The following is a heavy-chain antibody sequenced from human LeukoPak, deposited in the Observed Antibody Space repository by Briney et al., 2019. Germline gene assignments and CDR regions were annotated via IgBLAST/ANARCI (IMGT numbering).Heavy chain of an antibody. J-gene: IGHJ2*01. CDR2: INPSGGST. Sequence: ASVKVSCKASGYTFTGYYLHWVRQAPGQGLEWMGIINPSGGSTSYAQKFQGRVTMTRDTSTSRVYMELSSLRSEDTAVYYCARDRRPKFTYYYDSSGYYWYFDLWGRGTLVTVSS. V-gene: IGHV1-46*01. CDR1: GYTFTGYY. CDR3: ARDRRPKFTYYYDSSGYYWYFDL. D-gene: IGHD3-22*01.